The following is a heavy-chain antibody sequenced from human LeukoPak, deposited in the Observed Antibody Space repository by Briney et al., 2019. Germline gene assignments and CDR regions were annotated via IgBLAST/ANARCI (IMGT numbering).Heavy chain of an antibody. V-gene: IGHV3-23*01. D-gene: IGHD3-10*01. CDR1: GFTFSSYA. CDR3: AKDRGVRDFGFDY. Sequence: GGSLGLSCAASGFTFSSYAMSWVRQAPGKGLEWVSAISGSGGSTYYADSVKGRFTISRDNSKNTLYLQMNSLRAEDTAVYYCAKDRGVRDFGFDYWGQGTLVTVSS. J-gene: IGHJ4*02. CDR2: ISGSGGST.